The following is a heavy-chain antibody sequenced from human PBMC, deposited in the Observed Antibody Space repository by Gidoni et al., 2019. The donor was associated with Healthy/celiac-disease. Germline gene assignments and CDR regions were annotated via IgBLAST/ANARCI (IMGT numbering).Heavy chain of an antibody. D-gene: IGHD1-26*01. CDR3: ARGGESIVRATKWGY. CDR2: INHSGSP. V-gene: IGHV4-34*01. Sequence: QVQLQPWGVGPLKPSETPTPSRAVHGGSFSGYYWRWIPQPPGKGLEWIAEINHSGSPNYNPSLKSRVTISLNTSKNRFSRKLSSVTAADTAVYYCARGGESIVRATKWGYWGQGTLVTVSS. CDR1: GGSFSGYY. J-gene: IGHJ4*02.